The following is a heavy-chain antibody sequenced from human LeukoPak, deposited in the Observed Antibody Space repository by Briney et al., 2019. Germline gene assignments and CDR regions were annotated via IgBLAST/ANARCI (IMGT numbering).Heavy chain of an antibody. CDR1: GGTFSSYA. CDR2: IIPILGIA. V-gene: IGHV1-69*04. J-gene: IGHJ6*02. CDR3: ARDEQDIVVVPAATIDYYYGMDV. D-gene: IGHD2-2*01. Sequence: SVKVSCKASGGTFSSYAISWARQAPGQGLEWMGRIIPILGIANYAQKFQGRVTITADKSTSTAYMELSSLRSEDTAVYYCARDEQDIVVVPAATIDYYYGMDVWGQGTTVTVSS.